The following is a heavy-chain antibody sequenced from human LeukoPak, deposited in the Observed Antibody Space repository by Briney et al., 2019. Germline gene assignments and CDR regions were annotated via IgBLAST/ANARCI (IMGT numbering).Heavy chain of an antibody. D-gene: IGHD3-3*01. CDR1: GGSISSGSYY. Sequence: SETLSLTCTVSGGSISSGSYYWSWIRQPAGKGLEWIGRIYTSGSTNYNPSLKSRVTISVDTSKNQFSLKLSSVTAADTAVYYCARGNYDFWSGYYRGNWFDPWGQGTLVTVSS. V-gene: IGHV4-61*02. J-gene: IGHJ5*02. CDR2: IYTSGST. CDR3: ARGNYDFWSGYYRGNWFDP.